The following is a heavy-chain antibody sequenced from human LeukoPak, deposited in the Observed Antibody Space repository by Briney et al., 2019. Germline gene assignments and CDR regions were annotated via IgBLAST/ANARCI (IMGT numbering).Heavy chain of an antibody. Sequence: GGSLRLSCSASGFTFSDYDMNWVRQAPGKGLEWVSSISGLSTHIYYGDSVKGRFSISRDNAKNSVYLQMNSLTAEDTAVYYCTSGFWGQGTLVTVSS. D-gene: IGHD5-12*01. J-gene: IGHJ4*02. CDR3: TSGF. V-gene: IGHV3-21*01. CDR2: ISGLSTHI. CDR1: GFTFSDYD.